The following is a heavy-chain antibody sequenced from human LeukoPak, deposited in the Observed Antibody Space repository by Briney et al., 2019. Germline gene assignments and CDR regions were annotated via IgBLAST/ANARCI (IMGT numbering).Heavy chain of an antibody. V-gene: IGHV4-4*07. CDR2: IYTSGYT. CDR1: GGSISDYY. CDR3: ARGPKRYSVVPAAIGNHGPY. Sequence: SETLSLTCTVSGGSISDYYWSWIRQSAGKGLEWIGRIYTSGYTIYNPSLKGRVTMSIDTFKNQFSLNLNSVTAADTAVYYCARGPKRYSVVPAAIGNHGPYWGQGTLVTVSS. D-gene: IGHD2-2*02. J-gene: IGHJ4*02.